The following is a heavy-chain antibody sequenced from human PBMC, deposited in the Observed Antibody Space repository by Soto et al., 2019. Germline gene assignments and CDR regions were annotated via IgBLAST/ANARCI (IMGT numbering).Heavy chain of an antibody. J-gene: IGHJ4*02. Sequence: PGGSLRLSCAASGFTFSSYGMHWVRQAPGKGLEWVAVISYDGSNKYYADSVKGRFTISRDNSKNTLYLQMNSLTAEDTAVYYCARCIAARPIYFDYWGQGTLVTVSS. CDR1: GFTFSSYG. V-gene: IGHV3-30*03. CDR3: ARCIAARPIYFDY. D-gene: IGHD6-6*01. CDR2: ISYDGSNK.